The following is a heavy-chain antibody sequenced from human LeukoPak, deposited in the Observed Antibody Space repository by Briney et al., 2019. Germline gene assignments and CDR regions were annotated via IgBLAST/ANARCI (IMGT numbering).Heavy chain of an antibody. Sequence: ISSDGSSKYYADSVKGRFSISRDNSKNTLYLQMNSLRGADAAVYYCAKDSRYSTKWTVGYWGQGTLVTVSS. CDR2: ISSDGSSK. J-gene: IGHJ4*02. V-gene: IGHV3-30*01. CDR3: AKDSRYSTKWTVGY. D-gene: IGHD1-26*01.